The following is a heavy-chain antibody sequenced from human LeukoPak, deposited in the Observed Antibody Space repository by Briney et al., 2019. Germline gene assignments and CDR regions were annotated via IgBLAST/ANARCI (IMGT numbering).Heavy chain of an antibody. V-gene: IGHV4-59*01. Sequence: SETLSLTCTVSGGSISHYYWSWIRQPPGKGLEWIGYIYYSGSTNYNPSLKSRVTISVDTSKNQFSLKLSSVTAADTAVYYCAREDSSGYKYWGQGTLVTVSS. CDR2: IYYSGST. CDR1: GGSISHYY. D-gene: IGHD3-22*01. CDR3: AREDSSGYKY. J-gene: IGHJ4*02.